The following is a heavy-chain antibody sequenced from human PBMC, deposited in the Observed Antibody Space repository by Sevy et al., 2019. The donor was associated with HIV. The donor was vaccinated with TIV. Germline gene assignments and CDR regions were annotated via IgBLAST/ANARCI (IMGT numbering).Heavy chain of an antibody. CDR2: IKSKTDGGTT. J-gene: IGHJ4*02. D-gene: IGHD3-10*01. Sequence: GGSLRLSCAASGFTFSNAWMSWVRQAPGKGLEWVGRIKSKTDGGTTDHAAHVKGRITISRDDSNNTLYLQMNSLKTEDTAIYYWTTDSKRRGLSALLDYWGQGTLVTVSS. V-gene: IGHV3-15*01. CDR1: GFTFSNAW. CDR3: TTDSKRRGLSALLDY.